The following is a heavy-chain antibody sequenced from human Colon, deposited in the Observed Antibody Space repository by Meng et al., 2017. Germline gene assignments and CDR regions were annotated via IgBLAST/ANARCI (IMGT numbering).Heavy chain of an antibody. CDR2: IYTTGDT. V-gene: IGHV4-4*07. CDR1: GASITSNY. J-gene: IGHJ3*01. Sequence: SETLSPTCTVSGASITSNYWSWIRQPAGKGLEWIGRIYTTGDTNYNPSLKSRVAMSVDTSKNQFSLELNSVTAADRAVYYCARDRIVGAALSHAFDLWGQGIKVTVSS. CDR3: ARDRIVGAALSHAFDL. D-gene: IGHD1-26*01.